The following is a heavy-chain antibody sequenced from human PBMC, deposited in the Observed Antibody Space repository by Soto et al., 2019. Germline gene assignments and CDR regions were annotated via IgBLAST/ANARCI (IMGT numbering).Heavy chain of an antibody. Sequence: GGSLRLSCVASVFTVSGNAMSWVRQAPGKGLEWVSSIGGGGGTIYYADSVKGRFTISRDNSKNTLYLQVNSLRAEDTAVYYCAKDPGSSWSKIFFDYWGQGTLVTVSS. CDR2: IGGGGGTI. CDR3: AKDPGSSWSKIFFDY. CDR1: VFTVSGNA. J-gene: IGHJ4*02. D-gene: IGHD6-13*01. V-gene: IGHV3-23*01.